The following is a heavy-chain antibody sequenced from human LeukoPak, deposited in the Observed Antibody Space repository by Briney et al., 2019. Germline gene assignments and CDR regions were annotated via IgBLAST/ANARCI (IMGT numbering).Heavy chain of an antibody. CDR3: ARRGHGYGSPFDY. D-gene: IGHD5-18*01. V-gene: IGHV3-66*04. J-gene: IGHJ4*02. CDR1: GFSFDSFS. Sequence: GGSLRLSCAASGFSFDSFSMNWVRQAPGKGLEWVSMIYPNGNTFYTDSVKGRFTISRDNSKNTLDLQMSSLRAEDTAVYYCARRGHGYGSPFDYWGQGTLVTVSS. CDR2: IYPNGNT.